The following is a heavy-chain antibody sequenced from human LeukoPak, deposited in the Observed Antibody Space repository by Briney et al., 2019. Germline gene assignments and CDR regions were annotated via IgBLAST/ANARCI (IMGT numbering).Heavy chain of an antibody. D-gene: IGHD5-12*01. CDR3: AGYSGYDYDWFDP. Sequence: SETLSLTCAVYGGSFSGYYWSWIRQPPGKGLEWIGEINHSGSTNYNPSLKSRVTISVDTSKNQFSLKLGSVTAADTAVYYCAGYSGYDYDWFDPWGQGTLVTVSS. CDR2: INHSGST. J-gene: IGHJ5*02. V-gene: IGHV4-34*01. CDR1: GGSFSGYY.